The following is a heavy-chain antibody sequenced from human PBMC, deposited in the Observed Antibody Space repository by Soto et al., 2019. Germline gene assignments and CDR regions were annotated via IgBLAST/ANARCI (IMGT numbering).Heavy chain of an antibody. D-gene: IGHD3-22*01. CDR1: GFTFSSYE. J-gene: IGHJ3*02. CDR2: ISSSGSTI. V-gene: IGHV3-48*03. CDR3: EADYYDSSGYFRGNFDI. Sequence: VGSLRLSCAASGFTFSSYEMNWVRQAPGKGLEWVSYISSSGSTIYYADSVKGRFTISRDNAKNSLYLQMNSLRAEDTAVYYCEADYYDSSGYFRGNFDIWGQGTMVTVSS.